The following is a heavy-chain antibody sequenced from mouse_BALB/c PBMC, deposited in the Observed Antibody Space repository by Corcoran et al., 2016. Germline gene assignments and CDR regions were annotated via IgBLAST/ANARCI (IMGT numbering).Heavy chain of an antibody. CDR2: IDPANGNT. CDR3: ARDYDYDDAMDY. V-gene: IGHV14-3*02. Sequence: EVQLQQSGAELVKPGASVKLSCTASGFNIKDTYMHWVKQRPEQGLEWIGRIDPANGNTKYDPKFQGKATITADTSSNTAYLQLSSLTSEDTAVYYCARDYDYDDAMDYLGQGTAVTVSS. J-gene: IGHJ4*01. D-gene: IGHD2-4*01. CDR1: GFNIKDTY.